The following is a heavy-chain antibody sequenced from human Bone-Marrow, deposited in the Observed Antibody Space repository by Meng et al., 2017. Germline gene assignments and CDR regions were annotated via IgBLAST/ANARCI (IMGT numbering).Heavy chain of an antibody. D-gene: IGHD5-24*01. Sequence: QGRWVWSGLGLTKLGSSVKVSCKDSGGTFSSYAISWVRQAPGQGLEWMGEIIPIFGTANYAQKFQGRVTITADESTSTAYMELSSLRSEDTAVYYCAIGDGYNYKDYWGQGTLVTVSS. J-gene: IGHJ4*02. CDR2: IIPIFGTA. V-gene: IGHV1-69*01. CDR1: GGTFSSYA. CDR3: AIGDGYNYKDY.